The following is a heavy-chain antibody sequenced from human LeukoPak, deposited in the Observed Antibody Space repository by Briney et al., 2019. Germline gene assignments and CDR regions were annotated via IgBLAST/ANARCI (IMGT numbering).Heavy chain of an antibody. D-gene: IGHD6-19*01. CDR3: ASAVPGTLQWNY. CDR1: GFTFSSYS. J-gene: IGHJ4*01. CDR2: ISGGSSTI. Sequence: PGGSLRLSCAASGFTFSSYSMNWVRQAPGKGLEWVSYISGGSSTIYYADSVKGRFTISRDNAKNSLYLQMNSLRAEDTAVYYCASAVPGTLQWNYWGQGTLVTVSS. V-gene: IGHV3-48*04.